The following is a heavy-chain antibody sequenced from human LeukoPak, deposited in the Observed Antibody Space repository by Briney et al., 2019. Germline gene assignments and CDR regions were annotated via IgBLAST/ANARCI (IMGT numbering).Heavy chain of an antibody. CDR2: ISGSGGST. J-gene: IGHJ4*02. V-gene: IGHV3-23*01. CDR3: AKDLRIAVAGKRNFDY. CDR1: GFAFSGYA. D-gene: IGHD6-19*01. Sequence: GGSLRLSCAASGFAFSGYAMSWVRQAPGKGLEWVSAISGSGGSTYYADSVKGRFTISRDNSKNTLYLQMNSLRAEDTAVYYCAKDLRIAVAGKRNFDYWGQGTLVTVSS.